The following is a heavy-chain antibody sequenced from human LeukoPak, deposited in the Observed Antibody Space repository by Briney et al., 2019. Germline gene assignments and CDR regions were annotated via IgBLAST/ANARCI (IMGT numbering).Heavy chain of an antibody. CDR2: IKTKSNGGTT. CDR1: GFTFSNAW. Sequence: GGSLRLPCAASGFTFSNAWMNWVRQAPGKGLEWVGRIKTKSNGGTTDYAAPVKGRFTISRDDSKNTLYLQVNSLKTEDTAVYYCTTAGGSDWYAFDYWGQGTLVTVSS. V-gene: IGHV3-15*07. CDR3: TTAGGSDWYAFDY. J-gene: IGHJ4*02. D-gene: IGHD6-19*01.